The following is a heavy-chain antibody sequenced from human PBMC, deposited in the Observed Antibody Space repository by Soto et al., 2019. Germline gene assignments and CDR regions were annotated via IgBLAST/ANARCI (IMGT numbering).Heavy chain of an antibody. CDR3: ARVFLSWINDGYGMDV. CDR1: GFTFSSYW. CDR2: IKQDGSEK. D-gene: IGHD2-2*03. V-gene: IGHV3-7*05. J-gene: IGHJ6*02. Sequence: GGSLRLSCAASGFTFSSYWMSWVRQAPGKGLEWVANIKQDGSEKYYVDSVKGRFTISRDNAKNSLYLQMNSLRAEDTAVYYCARVFLSWINDGYGMDVWGQGTTVTVSS.